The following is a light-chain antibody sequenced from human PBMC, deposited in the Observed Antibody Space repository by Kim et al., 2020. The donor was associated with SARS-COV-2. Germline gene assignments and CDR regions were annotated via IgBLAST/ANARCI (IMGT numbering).Light chain of an antibody. CDR3: QAWDISTGGV. J-gene: IGLJ3*02. CDR2: QDT. V-gene: IGLV3-1*01. Sequence: VSPRQTARITCAGDKLGDKYACWYQQKPGQSPVLVIYQDTKRPSGIPERFSGSNSGNTATLTISGTQAMDEADYYCQAWDISTGGVFGGGTQLTVL. CDR1: KLGDKY.